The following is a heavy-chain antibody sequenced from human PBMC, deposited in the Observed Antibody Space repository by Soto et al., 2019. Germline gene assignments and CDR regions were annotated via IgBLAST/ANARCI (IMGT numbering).Heavy chain of an antibody. CDR3: ARGRMVRGVMVYNWFDP. CDR1: GYTFTSYG. J-gene: IGHJ5*02. V-gene: IGHV1-18*01. CDR2: ISAYNGNT. D-gene: IGHD3-10*01. Sequence: ASVKVSCKASGYTFTSYGISWVRQAPGQGLVWMGWISAYNGNTNYAQKLQGRGTMTTDTSTSTAYMELRSLRSDDTAVYYCARGRMVRGVMVYNWFDPWGQGTLVPVSS.